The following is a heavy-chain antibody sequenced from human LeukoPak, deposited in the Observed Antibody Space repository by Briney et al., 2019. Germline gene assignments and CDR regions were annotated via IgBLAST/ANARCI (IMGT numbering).Heavy chain of an antibody. V-gene: IGHV4-39*01. Sequence: SETLSLTCTVSGGSISSSSYYWGWIRQPPGKGLEWIGSIYYSGSTYYNPSLKSRVTIPVDTSKNQFSLKLSSVTAADTAVYHCARASYSSSSSFDHWGQGTLVTVSS. CDR2: IYYSGST. J-gene: IGHJ4*02. D-gene: IGHD6-6*01. CDR3: ARASYSSSSSFDH. CDR1: GGSISSSSYY.